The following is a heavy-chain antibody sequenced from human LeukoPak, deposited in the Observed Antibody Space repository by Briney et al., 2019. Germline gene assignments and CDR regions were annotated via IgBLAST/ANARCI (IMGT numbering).Heavy chain of an antibody. J-gene: IGHJ6*02. V-gene: IGHV4-4*07. CDR3: ARQKRNYYDSSGYSLYYYGMDV. CDR1: GESIRGYY. D-gene: IGHD3-22*01. CDR2: IYTGGST. Sequence: SETLSLTCSVSGESIRGYYWSWIRQPAGKGLEWIGRIYTGGSTNYNPSLKSRVTTSVDTSKNQFSLKLSSVTAADTAVYYCARQKRNYYDSSGYSLYYYGMDVWGQGTTVTVSS.